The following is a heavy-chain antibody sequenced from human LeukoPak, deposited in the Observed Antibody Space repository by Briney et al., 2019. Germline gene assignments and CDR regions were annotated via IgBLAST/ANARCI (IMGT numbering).Heavy chain of an antibody. Sequence: ETLSLTCTVSGGSISSYYWSWIRQPPGKGLEWIGYIYYSGSTNYNPSLKSRVTISVDTSKNQFSLKLSSVTAADTAVYYCARISPYYDFWSGYFGWFDPWGQGTLVTVSS. CDR2: IYYSGST. V-gene: IGHV4-59*01. D-gene: IGHD3-3*01. CDR1: GGSISSYY. CDR3: ARISPYYDFWSGYFGWFDP. J-gene: IGHJ5*02.